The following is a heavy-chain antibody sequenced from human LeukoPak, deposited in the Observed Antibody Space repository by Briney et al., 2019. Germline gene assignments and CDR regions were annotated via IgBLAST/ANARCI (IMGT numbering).Heavy chain of an antibody. J-gene: IGHJ4*02. CDR2: INAGNGNT. CDR1: GYTFTSYA. V-gene: IGHV1-3*01. D-gene: IGHD3-22*01. CDR3: ARGEYYDSSGYYPPGY. Sequence: ASVKVSCKASGYTFTSYAMHWVRQAPGQRLEWMGWINAGNGNTKYSQKFQGRVTITRGTSASTAYMELSSLRSEDTAVYYCARGEYYDSSGYYPPGYWGQGTLVTVSS.